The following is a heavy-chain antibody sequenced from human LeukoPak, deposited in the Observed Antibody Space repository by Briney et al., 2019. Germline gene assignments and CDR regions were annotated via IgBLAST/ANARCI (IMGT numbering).Heavy chain of an antibody. CDR1: GFTVSSNY. CDR2: IYSGGST. Sequence: GGSLRLSCAASGFTVSSNYMSWVRQAPGKGLEWVSVIYSGGSTYYADSVKGRSTISRDNSKNTLYPQMNSLRAEDTAVYYCARDRGSGYTDYWGQGTLVTVSS. J-gene: IGHJ4*02. D-gene: IGHD3-22*01. V-gene: IGHV3-66*01. CDR3: ARDRGSGYTDY.